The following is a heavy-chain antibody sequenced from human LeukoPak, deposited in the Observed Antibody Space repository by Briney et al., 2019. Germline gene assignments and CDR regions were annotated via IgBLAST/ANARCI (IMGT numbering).Heavy chain of an antibody. CDR3: ARDFLVRGTGGFDP. Sequence: ASVKVSCKASGYTFTGYYMHWVRQVPGQGLEWMGWINPNSGGTNYAQKFQGRVTMTRDTSISTAYMELSRLRSDDTAVYYCARDFLVRGTGGFDPWGQGTLVTVSS. CDR1: GYTFTGYY. J-gene: IGHJ5*02. V-gene: IGHV1-2*02. D-gene: IGHD3-10*01. CDR2: INPNSGGT.